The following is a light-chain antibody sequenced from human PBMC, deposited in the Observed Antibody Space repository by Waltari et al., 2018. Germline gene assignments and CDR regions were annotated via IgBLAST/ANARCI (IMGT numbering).Light chain of an antibody. CDR3: SSYTTSTTLL. J-gene: IGLJ1*01. CDR1: STDVGAYNF. CDR2: DVG. V-gene: IGLV2-14*04. Sequence: GSPGQSITISCTGSSTDVGAYNFVSWYQQHPGKVPKLILYDVGNRPSGISHRFSASKSGNTASLTISGLQEEDEGEYYCSSYTTSTTLLFGTGTRLTVL.